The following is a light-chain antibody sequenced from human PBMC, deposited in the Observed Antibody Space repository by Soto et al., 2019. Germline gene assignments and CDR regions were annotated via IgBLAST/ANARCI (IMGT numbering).Light chain of an antibody. CDR1: QSISKY. CDR3: QQSYSSPYT. CDR2: AAS. Sequence: DIQMTQSPSSLSASVGDRVTITCRASQSISKYLNWYQQIPGKAPKLLIYAASRLQSGVPLRFSGRGSGTDFTLTITGLQPEDLATYYCQQSYSSPYTFGQGTRLEI. V-gene: IGKV1-39*01. J-gene: IGKJ2*01.